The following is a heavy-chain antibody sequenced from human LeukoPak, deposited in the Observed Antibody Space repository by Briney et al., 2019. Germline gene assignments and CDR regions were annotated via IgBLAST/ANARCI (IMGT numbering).Heavy chain of an antibody. Sequence: GGSLRLSCAASGFTFDDYGMTWVRQAPGKGLEWVSAISGSGGSTYYADSVKGRFTISRDNSKNTLYLQMNSLRAEDTAVYYCAKDTDWSGYYQGSDYWGQGTLVTVSS. V-gene: IGHV3-23*01. D-gene: IGHD3-3*01. J-gene: IGHJ4*02. CDR1: GFTFDDYG. CDR2: ISGSGGST. CDR3: AKDTDWSGYYQGSDY.